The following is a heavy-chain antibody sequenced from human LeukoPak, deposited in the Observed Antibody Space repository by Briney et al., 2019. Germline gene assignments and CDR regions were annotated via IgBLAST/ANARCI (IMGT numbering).Heavy chain of an antibody. D-gene: IGHD3-10*01. V-gene: IGHV4-34*01. J-gene: IGHJ5*02. CDR3: ARGGRQWYGERRNWFDP. CDR1: GGSLHNHF. Sequence: SETLSLTCGVYGGSLHNHFWSWIRLSPGKGLEWIGEVGDGEATNFNPSLKTRVAISTDRPKNQVSLKLKSVTDADTAIYYCARGGRQWYGERRNWFDPWGQGTQVTVSS. CDR2: VGDGEAT.